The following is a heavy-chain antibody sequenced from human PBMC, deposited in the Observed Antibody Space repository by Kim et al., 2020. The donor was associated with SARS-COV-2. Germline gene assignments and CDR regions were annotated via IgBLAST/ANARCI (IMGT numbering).Heavy chain of an antibody. V-gene: IGHV1-8*01. Sequence: ASVKVSCKASGYTFTSYDINWVRQATGQGLEWMGWMNPNSGNTGYAQKFQGRVTMTRNTSISTAYMELSSLRSEDTAVYYCARCGLEGYGVSSCYYYGMDVWGQGTTVTVSS. CDR2: MNPNSGNT. J-gene: IGHJ6*02. CDR1: GYTFTSYD. D-gene: IGHD4-17*01. CDR3: ARCGLEGYGVSSCYYYGMDV.